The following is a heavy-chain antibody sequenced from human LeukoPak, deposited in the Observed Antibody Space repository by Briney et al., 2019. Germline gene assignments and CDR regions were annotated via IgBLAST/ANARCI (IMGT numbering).Heavy chain of an antibody. CDR1: RASISSSSHY. CDR2: IYYSGST. J-gene: IGHJ4*02. V-gene: IGHV4-39*01. CDR3: ARQNSGYDLGPFAY. Sequence: SETLSLTCTVSRASISSSSHYSGWIRHPPGKGLEWIGSIYYSGSTYYNPSLKGRVTISIDTSKDQFSLKLSSVTAADTAVYYCARQNSGYDLGPFAYWGQGILVTVSS. D-gene: IGHD5-12*01.